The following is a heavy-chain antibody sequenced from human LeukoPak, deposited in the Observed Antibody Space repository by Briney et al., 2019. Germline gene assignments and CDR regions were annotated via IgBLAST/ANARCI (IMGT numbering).Heavy chain of an antibody. J-gene: IGHJ5*02. D-gene: IGHD1-20*01. CDR3: ARGYHWNSWFDP. V-gene: IGHV4-39*07. CDR1: VGSISSSSYY. CDR2: IYYSGST. Sequence: WETLSLTCTVSVGSISSSSYYWGWIRQPPGKGLEWVGSIYYSGSTYYNPSPKTRVTISVDTSNSQFSLKLSSATAADTAVYYCARGYHWNSWFDPWGQGTLVTVYS.